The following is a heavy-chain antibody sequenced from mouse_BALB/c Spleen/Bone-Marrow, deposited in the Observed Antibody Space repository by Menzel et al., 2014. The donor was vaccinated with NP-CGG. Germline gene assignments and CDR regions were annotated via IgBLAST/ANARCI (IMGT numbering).Heavy chain of an antibody. CDR1: GFTFTDYY. CDR3: ARFPMDY. J-gene: IGHJ4*01. V-gene: IGHV7-3*02. Sequence: VHVKQSGGGLVQPGGSLRLSCTTSGFTFTDYYMSWVRQPPGKALEWLAFIRNKAYGYTTEYSASVRGRFTISRDNSQSILYLQMNTLRAEDSATYYCARFPMDYWGQGTSVTVSS. CDR2: IRNKAYGYTT.